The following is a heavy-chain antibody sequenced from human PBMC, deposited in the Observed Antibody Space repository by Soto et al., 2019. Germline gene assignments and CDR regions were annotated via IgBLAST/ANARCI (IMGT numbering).Heavy chain of an antibody. CDR3: ARDLTAGDTY. CDR2: IISDGSTT. D-gene: IGHD7-27*01. J-gene: IGHJ4*02. CDR1: GFTFSSYW. V-gene: IGHV3-74*01. Sequence: GGSLRLSCAASGFTFSSYWMHWVRQAPGEGLVWVSRIISDGSTTSYADSVKGRFTISRDNAKNTLYLQMNSLRAEDTAVYYCARDLTAGDTYWGQGTLVTVSS.